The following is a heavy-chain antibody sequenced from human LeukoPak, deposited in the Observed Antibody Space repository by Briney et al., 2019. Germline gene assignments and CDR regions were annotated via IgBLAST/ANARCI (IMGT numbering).Heavy chain of an antibody. J-gene: IGHJ4*02. CDR1: GFTFSDYY. D-gene: IGHD4-23*01. CDR3: AREVTPYY. Sequence: GGSLRLSCVASGFTFSDYYMTWVRQPPGKGLEWVANIKQDGSEKYYVDSVKGRFTISRDNAKNSLFLQMNSLRAEDMAVYYCAREVTPYYWGQGTLVTVSS. V-gene: IGHV3-7*01. CDR2: IKQDGSEK.